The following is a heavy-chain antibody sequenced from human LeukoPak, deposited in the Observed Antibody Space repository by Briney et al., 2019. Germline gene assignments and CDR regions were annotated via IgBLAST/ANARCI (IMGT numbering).Heavy chain of an antibody. Sequence: ASVKVSCKASGYTFTSYGISWVRQAPGQGLEWMGWISAYNGNTNYAQKLQGRVTMTTDTSTSTAYMELRRLRSDDPDVYYFASVRGAIAEARTGDYWGQGTLVTV. V-gene: IGHV1-18*01. CDR2: ISAYNGNT. D-gene: IGHD6-19*01. CDR1: GYTFTSYG. CDR3: ASVRGAIAEARTGDY. J-gene: IGHJ4*02.